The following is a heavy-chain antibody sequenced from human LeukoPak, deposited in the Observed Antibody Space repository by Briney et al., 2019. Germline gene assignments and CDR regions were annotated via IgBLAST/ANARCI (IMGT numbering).Heavy chain of an antibody. CDR2: VNPNSGGT. CDR3: ARGGARAFDI. Sequence: ASVKVSCKASGYTFTGYYMHWVRQAPGQGLEWMGWVNPNSGGTKYAQKFQGRVTMTRDTSISTVYMELSRLRSDDTAVYYCARGGARAFDIWGQGTMVTVSS. D-gene: IGHD1-26*01. CDR1: GYTFTGYY. V-gene: IGHV1-2*02. J-gene: IGHJ3*02.